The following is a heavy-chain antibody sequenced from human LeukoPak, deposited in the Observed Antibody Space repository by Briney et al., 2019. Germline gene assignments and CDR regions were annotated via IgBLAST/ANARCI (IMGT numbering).Heavy chain of an antibody. Sequence: PGESLRLSCAASGFSLGDYSLNWVRQAPGKGLEWVSSISSSSSYIYYADSVKGRFTISRDNAKNSLYLQMNSLRAEDTAVYYCARGDYYDSPGWGQGTLVTVSS. D-gene: IGHD3-22*01. V-gene: IGHV3-21*01. CDR3: ARGDYYDSPG. CDR2: ISSSSSYI. CDR1: GFSLGDYS. J-gene: IGHJ4*02.